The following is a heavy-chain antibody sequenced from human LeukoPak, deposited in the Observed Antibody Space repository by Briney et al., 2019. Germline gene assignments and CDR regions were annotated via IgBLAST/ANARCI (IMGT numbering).Heavy chain of an antibody. Sequence: GSSVNVSCKASGGTFSRYAISWVRQAPGQGLEWMGGIIPIFGTANYAQKFQGRVTITPDESTSTAYMELSSLRSEDTAVYYCARESIAAAGTPGGLVWFDPWGQGTLVTVSS. V-gene: IGHV1-69*01. CDR3: ARESIAAAGTPGGLVWFDP. CDR1: GGTFSRYA. CDR2: IIPIFGTA. J-gene: IGHJ5*02. D-gene: IGHD6-13*01.